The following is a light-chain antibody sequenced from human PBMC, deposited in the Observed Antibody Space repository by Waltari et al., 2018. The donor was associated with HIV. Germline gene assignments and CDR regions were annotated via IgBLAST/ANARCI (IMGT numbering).Light chain of an antibody. CDR1: SSNIGSNH. Sequence: QSVLSQPPSASGTPGQRVTFSCSGSSSNIGSNHVYWYQQFPGTAPKLLIDRNYQRPSGVPDRFAGSQSGTAACLAISGLRSEDEADYYCAVWDVSLNGRVFGGGTKLTVL. CDR2: RNY. J-gene: IGLJ3*02. CDR3: AVWDVSLNGRV. V-gene: IGLV1-47*01.